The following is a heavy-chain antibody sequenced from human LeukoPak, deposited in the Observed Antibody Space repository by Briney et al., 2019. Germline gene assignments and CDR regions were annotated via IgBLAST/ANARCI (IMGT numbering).Heavy chain of an antibody. CDR1: GYTFTSYY. CDR2: INPNNDGT. J-gene: IGHJ4*02. D-gene: IGHD1-1*01. CDR3: EITTATTRPN. V-gene: IGHV1-2*05. Sequence: ASVKLSCNASGYTFTSYYIHWVRKPPGQGHEWMGRINPNNDGTNYAQKFEGRVTMSRDTSISTAYMGLSRMTSNDTDVYFCEITTATTRPNWGQGTLVTVSS.